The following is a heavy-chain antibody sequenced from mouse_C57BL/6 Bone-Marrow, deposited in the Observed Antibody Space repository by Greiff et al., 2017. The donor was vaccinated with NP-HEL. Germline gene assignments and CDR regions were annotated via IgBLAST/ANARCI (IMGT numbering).Heavy chain of an antibody. CDR2: IWWDDDK. V-gene: IGHV8-8*01. CDR3: ARQDSNPHFDY. J-gene: IGHJ2*01. CDR1: GFSLSTFGMG. D-gene: IGHD2-5*01. Sequence: QVTLKVSGPGILQPSQTLSLTCSFSGFSLSTFGMGVGWIRQPSGKGLEWLEHIWWDDDKYYTPALKSRLTISKDTSKNQVFLKIANVDTAVTATYYCARQDSNPHFDYWGQGTTLTVSS.